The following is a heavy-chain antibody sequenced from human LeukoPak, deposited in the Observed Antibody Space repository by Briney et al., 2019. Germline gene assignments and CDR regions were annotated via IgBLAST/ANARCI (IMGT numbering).Heavy chain of an antibody. Sequence: HPGGSLRLSCAASGFPFSSYSMTWVRQAPGKGLEWVANIKPDGTTKFYVDSVKGRFTISRDNALNSLYLQMNSLRAEDTAVYYCARERPITYYYGSGTPGGYYGMDVWGQGTTVTVSS. CDR1: GFPFSSYS. V-gene: IGHV3-7*01. CDR3: ARERPITYYYGSGTPGGYYGMDV. J-gene: IGHJ6*02. D-gene: IGHD3-10*01. CDR2: IKPDGTTK.